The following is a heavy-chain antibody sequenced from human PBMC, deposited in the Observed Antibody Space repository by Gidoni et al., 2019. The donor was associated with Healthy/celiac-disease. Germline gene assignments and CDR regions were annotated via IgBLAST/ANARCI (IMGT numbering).Heavy chain of an antibody. J-gene: IGHJ6*03. D-gene: IGHD3-16*02. CDR3: ARGLLVTPYDYVWGSYRPPLASYYYMDV. CDR1: GGSFSGYY. V-gene: IGHV4-34*01. CDR2: INHSGST. Sequence: QVQLQQWGAGLLKPSETLSLTCAVYGGSFSGYYWSWIRQPPGKGLEWIGEINHSGSTNYNPSLKSRVTISVDTSKNQFSLKLSSVTAADTAVYYCARGLLVTPYDYVWGSYRPPLASYYYMDVWGKGTTATVSS.